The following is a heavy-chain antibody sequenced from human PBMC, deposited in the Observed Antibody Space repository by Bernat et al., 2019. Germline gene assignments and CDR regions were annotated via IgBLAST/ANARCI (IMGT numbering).Heavy chain of an antibody. CDR2: ISYDGSNK. J-gene: IGHJ4*02. Sequence: QVQLVESGGGVVQPGRSLRLSCAASGFTFSSYAMHWVRQAPGKGLEWVAVISYDGSNKYYADSVKGRFTISRDNSKNTLYLQMNSLIAEDTAVYYCARDQGLDIVATIFDYWGQGTLVTVSS. V-gene: IGHV3-30-3*01. CDR3: ARDQGLDIVATIFDY. CDR1: GFTFSSYA. D-gene: IGHD5-12*01.